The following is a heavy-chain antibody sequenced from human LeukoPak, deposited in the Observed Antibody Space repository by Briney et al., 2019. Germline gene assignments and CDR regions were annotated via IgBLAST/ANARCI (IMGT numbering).Heavy chain of an antibody. CDR2: IYYSGST. CDR3: ARVKGNPSPYYYYYYGMDV. J-gene: IGHJ6*02. D-gene: IGHD4-23*01. Sequence: SETLSLTCTVSGGSISSSSYYWGWIRQPPGKGLEWIGSIYYSGSTYYSPSLKSRVTISVDTSKNQFSLKLSSVTAADTAVYYCARVKGNPSPYYYYYYGMDVWGQGTTVTVSS. V-gene: IGHV4-39*01. CDR1: GGSISSSSYY.